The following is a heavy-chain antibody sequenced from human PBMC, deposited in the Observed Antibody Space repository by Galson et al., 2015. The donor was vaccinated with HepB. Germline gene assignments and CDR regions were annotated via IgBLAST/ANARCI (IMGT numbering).Heavy chain of an antibody. CDR3: ARDLGYCSSTSCHPDGAFDI. D-gene: IGHD2-2*01. CDR1: GFTFSDYY. V-gene: IGHV3-11*06. J-gene: IGHJ3*02. CDR2: ISSSSSYT. Sequence: SLRLSCAASGFTFSDYYMSWIRQAPGKGLEWVSYISSSSSYTNYADSVKGRFTISRDNAKNSLYLQMNSLRAEDTAVYYCARDLGYCSSTSCHPDGAFDIWGQGTMVTVSS.